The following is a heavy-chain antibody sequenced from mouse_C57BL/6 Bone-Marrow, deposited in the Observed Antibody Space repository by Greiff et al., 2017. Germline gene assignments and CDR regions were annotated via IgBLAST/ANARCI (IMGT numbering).Heavy chain of an antibody. J-gene: IGHJ4*01. V-gene: IGHV2-9-1*01. CDR3: ARNYDNCGSSYVCYAMDY. Sequence: VQRVESGPGLVAPSPCLSITCTASGFSLTSYAISWVRQPPGKGLEWLGVIWPGGGTNYNSAHNSSLSISKDNSKGQVSLKMHSLQTDDTARYYCARNYDNCGSSYVCYAMDYWGQGTSVTVSS. CDR2: IWPGGGT. D-gene: IGHD1-1*01. CDR1: GFSLTSYA.